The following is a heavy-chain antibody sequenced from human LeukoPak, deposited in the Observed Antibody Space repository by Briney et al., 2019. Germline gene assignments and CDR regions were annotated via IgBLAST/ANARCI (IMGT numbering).Heavy chain of an antibody. Sequence: SETLSLTCTVSGGSFSTNYWNWIRQPPGKGLEWIGYISYSGSTNYNPSLKSRVTMSLDTSKNHFSLKLTSVNAADAAVYYCAILLEYCSCRSYYPRWFAPWGQGTLVTVSS. D-gene: IGHD2-15*01. CDR2: ISYSGST. CDR1: GGSFSTNY. J-gene: IGHJ5*02. CDR3: AILLEYCSCRSYYPRWFAP. V-gene: IGHV4-59*08.